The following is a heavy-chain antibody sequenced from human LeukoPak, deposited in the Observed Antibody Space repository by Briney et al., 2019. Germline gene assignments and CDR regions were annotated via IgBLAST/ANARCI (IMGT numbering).Heavy chain of an antibody. D-gene: IGHD5-24*01. CDR1: GYSFTSYG. V-gene: IGHV1-18*01. CDR2: ISAYNGNT. CDR3: ASVKSRWLQSPGSHDY. Sequence: ASVTVSCKASGYSFTSYGISWVRQAAGQGLEWMGWISAYNGNTNNAQKLQGRVTMTTDTSTSTAYMELRSLRSDDTAVYYCASVKSRWLQSPGSHDYWGQGTLVTVSS. J-gene: IGHJ4*02.